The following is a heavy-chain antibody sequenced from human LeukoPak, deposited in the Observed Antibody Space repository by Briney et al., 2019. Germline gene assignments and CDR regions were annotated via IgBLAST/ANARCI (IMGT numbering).Heavy chain of an antibody. D-gene: IGHD3-10*01. CDR3: AKAIWVAATSSWFCLDY. Sequence: GGSLRLSCAASGFTFSGYGMHWVRQAPGKGLEWVAFIHYDGARSYYADSVKGRFTISRDNSRNTLYLQMDSLRPEDTAVYYCAKAIWVAATSSWFCLDYWGQGTLVTVSS. CDR2: IHYDGARS. CDR1: GFTFSGYG. V-gene: IGHV3-30*02. J-gene: IGHJ4*02.